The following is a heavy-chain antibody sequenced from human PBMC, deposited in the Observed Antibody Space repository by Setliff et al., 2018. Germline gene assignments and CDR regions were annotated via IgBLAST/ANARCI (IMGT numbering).Heavy chain of an antibody. CDR1: GGSFSGYY. D-gene: IGHD2-15*01. CDR2: TIQSGST. Sequence: SETLPLTCAVYGGSFSGYYWSWIRQPPGKRLEWFGETIQSGSTNYNPSLKSRVTISMDTSKNQFSLKVSSVTAADTAVYYCASSCSRREKFLLDYWGQGALVTVSS. CDR3: ASSCSRREKFLLDY. V-gene: IGHV4-34*12. J-gene: IGHJ4*02.